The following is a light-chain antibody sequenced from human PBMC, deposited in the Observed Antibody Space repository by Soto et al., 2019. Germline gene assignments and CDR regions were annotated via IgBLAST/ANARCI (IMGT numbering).Light chain of an antibody. Sequence: QSVIAQPASISDPRGQWITNYCTGTSSDVGRYNYVSWFQQHPGKVPKLIIYDVSNWPSGVSDRFSGSKSGNTASLTISGLHPEDEDDYYCSSFTSSSNFVLGTGT. J-gene: IGLJ1*01. CDR3: SSFTSSSNFV. V-gene: IGLV2-14*03. CDR1: SSDVGRYNY. CDR2: DVS.